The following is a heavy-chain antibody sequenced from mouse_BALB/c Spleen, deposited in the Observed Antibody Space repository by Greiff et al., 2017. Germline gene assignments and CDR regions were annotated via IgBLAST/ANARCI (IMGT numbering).Heavy chain of an antibody. CDR1: GFNIKDTY. CDR3: ALIYYYGTFDY. Sequence: EVKLQESGAELVKPGASVKLSCTASGFNIKDTYMHWVKQRPEQGLEWIGRIDPANGNTKYDPKFQGKATITADTSSNTAYLQLSSLTSEDTAVYYCALIYYYGTFDYWGQGTTLTVSS. CDR2: IDPANGNT. D-gene: IGHD1-1*01. V-gene: IGHV14-3*02. J-gene: IGHJ2*01.